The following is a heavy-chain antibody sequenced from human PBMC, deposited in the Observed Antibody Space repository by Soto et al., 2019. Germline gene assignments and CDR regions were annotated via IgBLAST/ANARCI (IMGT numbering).Heavy chain of an antibody. V-gene: IGHV1-18*04. CDR3: ARDILIAVAGSDYYYYGMDV. J-gene: IGHJ6*02. CDR1: GYTFTSYG. Sequence: ASVKVSCKASGYTFTSYGISWVRQAPGQGLEWMGWISAYNGNTNYAQKLQGRVTMTTDTSTSTAYMELRSLRSDDTAVYYCARDILIAVAGSDYYYYGMDVWGQGTTVT. CDR2: ISAYNGNT. D-gene: IGHD6-19*01.